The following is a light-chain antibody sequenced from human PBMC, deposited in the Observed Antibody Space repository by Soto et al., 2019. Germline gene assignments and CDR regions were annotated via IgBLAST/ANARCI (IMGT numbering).Light chain of an antibody. CDR2: DAS. CDR1: QSVGSY. J-gene: IGKJ4*01. CDR3: QQRSMGPT. V-gene: IGKV3-11*01. Sequence: EILLTQSPATLSLSPGERATLSCRASQSVGSYLVWYQQSPGQAPRILIYDASSRSTGIPARFSGSRSGTDFTLTISSLEPRDFAVYYCQQRSMGPTFRGGTNVEIK.